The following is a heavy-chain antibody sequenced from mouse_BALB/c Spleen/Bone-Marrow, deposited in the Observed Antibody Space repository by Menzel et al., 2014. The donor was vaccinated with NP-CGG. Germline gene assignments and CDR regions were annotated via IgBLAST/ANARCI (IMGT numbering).Heavy chain of an antibody. CDR3: ARGGELRPWFAY. D-gene: IGHD2-4*01. Sequence: DVQLVESGGGLVKPGGSLKLSCAASGFTFSSYAMPWVRQTPEKRLEWVASISSGGNTYYPDSMKGRFTISRDNARNILYLQMSSLRSEDTAIYYCARGGELRPWFAYWGQGTLVTVSA. J-gene: IGHJ3*01. CDR1: GFTFSSYA. CDR2: ISSGGNT. V-gene: IGHV5-6-5*01.